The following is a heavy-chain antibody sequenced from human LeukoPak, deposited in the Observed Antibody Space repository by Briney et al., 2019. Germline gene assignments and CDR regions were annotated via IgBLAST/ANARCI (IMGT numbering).Heavy chain of an antibody. D-gene: IGHD3-10*01. Sequence: ASVKVSCKASGYTFTSYDINWVRQAPGQGLEWMGWISTYSGNTNYAQKFQGRVTLTTDTSTSTAYMELKSLRSDDTAVYYCARDITMVPDVWGQGTTVTVSS. CDR3: ARDITMVPDV. CDR1: GYTFTSYD. V-gene: IGHV1-18*01. CDR2: ISTYSGNT. J-gene: IGHJ6*02.